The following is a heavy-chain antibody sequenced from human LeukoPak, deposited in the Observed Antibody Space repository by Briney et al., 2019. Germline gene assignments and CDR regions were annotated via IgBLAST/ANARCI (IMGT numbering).Heavy chain of an antibody. V-gene: IGHV3-33*01. D-gene: IGHD6-19*01. CDR2: IWYDGSYK. CDR3: ASAAGPFDN. CDR1: GFSFSSYG. J-gene: IGHJ4*02. Sequence: GGSLRLSCAASGFSFSSYGMHWVRQAPGKGLEWVAVIWYDGSYKYYADSVEGLFTISRDNSKNTLYLQMNSLRAEDTALYYCASAAGPFDNWGQGTLVTVSS.